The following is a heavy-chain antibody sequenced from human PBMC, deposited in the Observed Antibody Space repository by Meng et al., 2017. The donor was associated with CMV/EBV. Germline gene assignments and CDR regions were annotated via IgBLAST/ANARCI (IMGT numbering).Heavy chain of an antibody. V-gene: IGHV4-4*07. J-gene: IGHJ4*02. D-gene: IGHD4-23*01. CDR3: ARVLRWNGVIDY. Sequence: HGQIHEGRPGQVRASRTLSPIFTVSVGCISSYYWSWIRQPAGKGLGWIRRIYTSGSTTYNPSLKSRVTMSVDTSKNQFSLKLSSVTAADTAVYYCARVLRWNGVIDYWGQGTLVTVSS. CDR2: IYTSGST. CDR1: VGCISSYY.